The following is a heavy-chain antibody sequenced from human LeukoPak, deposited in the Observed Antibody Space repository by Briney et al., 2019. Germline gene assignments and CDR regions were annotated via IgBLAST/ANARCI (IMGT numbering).Heavy chain of an antibody. Sequence: SETLSLTCAVYGGSFSGYYWSWIRQPPGKGLEWIGEINHSGSTNYNPSLKSRVTISVDTSKNQFSLKLSSVTAADTAVYYCASSYGYNFYWGQGTLVTVSS. CDR3: ASSYGYNFY. CDR1: GGSFSGYY. J-gene: IGHJ4*02. D-gene: IGHD5-24*01. V-gene: IGHV4-34*01. CDR2: INHSGST.